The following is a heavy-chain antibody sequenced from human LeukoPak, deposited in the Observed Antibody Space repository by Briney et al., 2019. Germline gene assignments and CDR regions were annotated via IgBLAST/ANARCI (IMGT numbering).Heavy chain of an antibody. J-gene: IGHJ4*02. CDR3: VRRQEYSGYDFEFDY. CDR2: ISGSGVRT. V-gene: IGHV3-23*01. D-gene: IGHD5-12*01. Sequence: GESVRLSCAASGFTFSSHVMNWVRQAPVKGLEWVSGISGSGVRTYYADSVKGRFTISRDNSKNTLYLQMNSLRAEDTAIYYCVRRQEYSGYDFEFDYWGQGTLVTVSS. CDR1: GFTFSSHV.